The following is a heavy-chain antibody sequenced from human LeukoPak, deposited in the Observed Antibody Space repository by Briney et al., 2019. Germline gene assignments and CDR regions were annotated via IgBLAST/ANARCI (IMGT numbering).Heavy chain of an antibody. J-gene: IGHJ5*02. CDR1: GFTFSSYW. V-gene: IGHV3-74*01. CDR2: VNGDGSST. D-gene: IGHD6-19*01. Sequence: GGSLRLSCAASGFTFSSYWMHWLRQAPGKGLVWVSRVNGDGSSTTYADSVKGRFTISRDNVKNTLYLQMNNLRVEDTAVYYCAKSIAVAGAMRDNWFDPWGQGTLVTVSS. CDR3: AKSIAVAGAMRDNWFDP.